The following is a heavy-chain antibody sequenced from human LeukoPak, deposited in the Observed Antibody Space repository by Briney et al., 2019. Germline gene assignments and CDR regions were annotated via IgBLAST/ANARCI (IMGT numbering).Heavy chain of an antibody. CDR3: AKDTGSGRYMDV. D-gene: IGHD1-26*01. CDR2: IRYDENNK. Sequence: GGSLRLSCAASGFTFSSYGMHWVRQAPGNGLEWVAFIRYDENNKYYADSVKGRFIISRDNPKNTLDLQMNSLRAEDTAVYYCAKDTGSGRYMDVWGKGTTVTISS. CDR1: GFTFSSYG. J-gene: IGHJ6*03. V-gene: IGHV3-30*02.